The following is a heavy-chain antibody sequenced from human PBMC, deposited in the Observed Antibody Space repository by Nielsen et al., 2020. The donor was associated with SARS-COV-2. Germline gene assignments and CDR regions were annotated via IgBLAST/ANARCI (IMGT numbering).Heavy chain of an antibody. Sequence: GSLRLSCAASGFTFSSFWMTWVRQAPGKALEWVANIKEDGSETYYVDSVKGRFTISRDNAQNSVYLQMDRLRADDTAVYFCARGVYDFDSWGQGTLVTVSS. D-gene: IGHD5/OR15-5a*01. V-gene: IGHV3-7*01. CDR2: IKEDGSET. J-gene: IGHJ4*02. CDR3: ARGVYDFDS. CDR1: GFTFSSFW.